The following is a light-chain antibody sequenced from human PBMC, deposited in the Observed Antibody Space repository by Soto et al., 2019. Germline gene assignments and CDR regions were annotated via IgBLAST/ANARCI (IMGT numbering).Light chain of an antibody. CDR2: DIS. V-gene: IGLV2-14*01. CDR1: SSDVCAYNT. Sequence: QSVLTQPASVSGSPGQSITISCTGTSSDVCAYNTVSWYLQYPGKAPKLIIYDISYRPSGVSNRFSGSKSGNTASLTISGLQVEDEADYYCSSYTTSNTVVFGGGTKLTVL. CDR3: SSYTTSNTVV. J-gene: IGLJ2*01.